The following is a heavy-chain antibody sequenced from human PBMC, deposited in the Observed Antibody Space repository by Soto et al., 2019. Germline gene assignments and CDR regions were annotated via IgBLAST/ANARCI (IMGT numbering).Heavy chain of an antibody. CDR3: TRVNWGKLDY. V-gene: IGHV3-15*01. D-gene: IGHD3-16*01. CDR1: GFTLSNAW. J-gene: IGHJ4*02. CDR2: IKSKTDGGTT. Sequence: EVQLVESGGGLVEPGGSLRLSCAASGFTLSNAWMSRVRQAPGKGLEWVGRIKSKTDGGTTEYAAPVRGRFTITRDDSKNTLDLQTSSLKTEDTAIYYCTRVNWGKLDYWGQGNLATVSS.